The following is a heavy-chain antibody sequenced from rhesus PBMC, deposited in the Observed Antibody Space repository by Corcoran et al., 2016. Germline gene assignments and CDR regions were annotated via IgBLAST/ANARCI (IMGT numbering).Heavy chain of an antibody. Sequence: QVQLQESGPGLVKPSETLSLPCAVSGGSISSNYWSWIRPALGKGLEWMGRIYGNGGSTDYNPSLKSRVTISTDTSKNQFSLKLSSVTAADTAVYYCARDKSGYSYPETWGQGVLVTVSS. J-gene: IGHJ4*01. CDR1: GGSISSNY. V-gene: IGHV4-160*01. D-gene: IGHD5-24*01. CDR3: ARDKSGYSYPET. CDR2: IYGNGGST.